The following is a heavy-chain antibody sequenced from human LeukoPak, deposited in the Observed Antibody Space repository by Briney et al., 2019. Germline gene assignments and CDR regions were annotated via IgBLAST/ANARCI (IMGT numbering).Heavy chain of an antibody. J-gene: IGHJ6*04. CDR2: VSSSGSTI. D-gene: IGHD3-10*02. CDR3: AELGITMIGGV. V-gene: IGHV3-48*03. CDR1: GFTFSSYE. Sequence: GGSLRLSCAASGFTFSSYEMNWVRQAPGKGLEWVSYVSSSGSTIYYADSVKGRFTISRDNAKNSLYLQMNSLRAEDTAVYYCAELGITMIGGVWGKGTRSPSPQ.